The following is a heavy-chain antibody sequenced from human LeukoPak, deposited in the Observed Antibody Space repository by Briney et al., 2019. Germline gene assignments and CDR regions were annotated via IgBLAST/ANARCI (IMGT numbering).Heavy chain of an antibody. V-gene: IGHV3-21*01. CDR3: ARALYSYGPRDAFDI. Sequence: GGSLRLSCAASGFTFSSYSMNWVRQAPGKGLEWVSSISSSSSYIYYADSVKGRFTISRDNAKNSLYLQMNSLRAEDTAVYYCARALYSYGPRDAFDIWGQGTMVTVSS. D-gene: IGHD5-18*01. CDR1: GFTFSSYS. CDR2: ISSSSSYI. J-gene: IGHJ3*02.